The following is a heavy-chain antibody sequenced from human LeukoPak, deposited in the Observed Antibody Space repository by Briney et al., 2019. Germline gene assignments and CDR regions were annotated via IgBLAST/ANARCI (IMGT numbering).Heavy chain of an antibody. D-gene: IGHD3-22*01. V-gene: IGHV3-66*02. CDR1: GFTVSSNY. CDR2: IYSGGST. Sequence: GGSLRLSCAASGFTVSSNYMGWVRQAPGKGLEWVSVIYSGGSTYYADSVKGRFTISRDNSKNTLYLQMNSLRAEDTAVYYCARDGQRSGYYLQFGYWGQGTLVTVSS. J-gene: IGHJ4*02. CDR3: ARDGQRSGYYLQFGY.